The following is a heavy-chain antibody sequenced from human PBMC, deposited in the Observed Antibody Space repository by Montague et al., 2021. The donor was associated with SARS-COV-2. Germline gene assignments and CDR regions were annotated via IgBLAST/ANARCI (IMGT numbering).Heavy chain of an antibody. CDR1: GGSNSNYY. Sequence: SETLSLTCTVSGGSNSNYYWSWIRQSPGKGLEWIAYMYYSGSTKYNPSLKSRATISVDTSKNQFYLTLSSMTAADTAVYYCARARGGTIIGVIGAYYGMDIWGQGTTVTVS. J-gene: IGHJ6*02. V-gene: IGHV4-59*01. D-gene: IGHD3-3*01. CDR2: MYYSGST. CDR3: ARARGGTIIGVIGAYYGMDI.